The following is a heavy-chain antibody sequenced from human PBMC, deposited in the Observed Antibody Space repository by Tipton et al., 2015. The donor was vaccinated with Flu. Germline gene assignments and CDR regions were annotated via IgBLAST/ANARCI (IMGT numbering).Heavy chain of an antibody. J-gene: IGHJ4*02. CDR1: GFTFSDHN. Sequence: SLRLSCATSGFTFSDHNMDWVRQAPGKGLEWVGRVRNKANSYTTQYATSVRGRFTISRDDSQGSLYLQMNSLKTEDTAVYCCTSLIDDYWGQGTLVTVAS. D-gene: IGHD2-8*01. CDR3: TSLIDDY. V-gene: IGHV3-72*01. CDR2: VRNKANSYTT.